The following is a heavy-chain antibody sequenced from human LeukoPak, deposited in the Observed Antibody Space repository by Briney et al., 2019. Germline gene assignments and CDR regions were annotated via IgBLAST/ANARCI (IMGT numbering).Heavy chain of an antibody. D-gene: IGHD3-3*02. J-gene: IGHJ4*02. CDR3: AALARDY. V-gene: IGHV3-53*01. Sequence: GGSLRLSCAASGFTFSNYNMNWVRQAPGKGLEWVSVIHNDGSTYYADSVKGRFTISRDNSKNTLYLQMNSLRVEDTAVYYCAALARDYWGQGTLVTVSS. CDR2: IHNDGST. CDR1: GFTFSNYN.